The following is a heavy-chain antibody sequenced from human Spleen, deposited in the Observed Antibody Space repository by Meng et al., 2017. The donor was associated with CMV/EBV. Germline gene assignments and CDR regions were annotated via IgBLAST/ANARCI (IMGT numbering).Heavy chain of an antibody. D-gene: IGHD6-19*01. V-gene: IGHV3-23*01. J-gene: IGHJ4*02. Sequence: GESLKISCAASGFTFSSYAMSWVRQAPGKGLEWVSTISGSSGRTHYTDSVKGRFTISRDNSKNTLYLQMNSLRAKDTAVYYCARDSRIAVADIHWGRGTLVTVSS. CDR1: GFTFSSYA. CDR3: ARDSRIAVADIH. CDR2: ISGSSGRT.